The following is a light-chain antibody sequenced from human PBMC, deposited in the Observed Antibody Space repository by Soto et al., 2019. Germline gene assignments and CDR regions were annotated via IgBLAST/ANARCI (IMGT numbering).Light chain of an antibody. Sequence: EIVMTQSPATLSVSPGERATLSCRTSQTVSSSLAWYQQKPGQAPRLLIYGASTRATGFPARFSGSGSGTEFTLTISSLQSEDVAVYYCQQYNNWPFTFGPGTKVDIK. V-gene: IGKV3-15*01. J-gene: IGKJ3*01. CDR1: QTVSSS. CDR2: GAS. CDR3: QQYNNWPFT.